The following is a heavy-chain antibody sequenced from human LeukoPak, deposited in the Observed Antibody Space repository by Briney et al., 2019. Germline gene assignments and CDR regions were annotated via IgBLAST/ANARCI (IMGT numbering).Heavy chain of an antibody. J-gene: IGHJ4*02. CDR2: IWYDGSNK. Sequence: GRSLRLSCAASGFTFSSYGMHWVRQAPGKGLEWVAVIWYDGSNKYYADSVKGRFTISRDNSKNTLYLQMNSLRAEYTAVYYCARRGGGSCIDYWGQGTLVTVSS. V-gene: IGHV3-33*01. CDR3: ARRGGGSCIDY. D-gene: IGHD2-15*01. CDR1: GFTFSSYG.